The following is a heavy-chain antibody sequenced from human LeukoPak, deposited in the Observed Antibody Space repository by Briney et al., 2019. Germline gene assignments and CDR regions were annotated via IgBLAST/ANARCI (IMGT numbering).Heavy chain of an antibody. J-gene: IGHJ4*02. V-gene: IGHV1-69*05. CDR2: TLLMFGTS. CDR1: GGTFGSYV. D-gene: IGHD6-19*01. CDR3: ATVAGSGWFYFDH. Sequence: SVKVSCKASGGTFGSYVLSWVRQAPGQGLEWMGGTLLMFGTSNYAQRFQGRVTMTTDKSTNTAFMELSSLTSEDTAVYYCATVAGSGWFYFDHWGQGTLVTVSS.